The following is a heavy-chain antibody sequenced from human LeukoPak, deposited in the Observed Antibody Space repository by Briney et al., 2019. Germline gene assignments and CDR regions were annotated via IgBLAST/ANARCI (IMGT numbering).Heavy chain of an antibody. V-gene: IGHV1-18*01. CDR2: ISPYNGNT. D-gene: IGHD6-19*01. J-gene: IGHJ4*02. CDR3: ARAGSGSGWYFDY. Sequence: ASVKVSCKASVYDSTSVGITWVRQAPGQGLEWMGWISPYNGNTRYVQKLQGRVTMTTDTSTSTAYMELRSLRFDDTAVYYCARAGSGSGWYFDYWGQGTLVTVSS. CDR1: VYDSTSVG.